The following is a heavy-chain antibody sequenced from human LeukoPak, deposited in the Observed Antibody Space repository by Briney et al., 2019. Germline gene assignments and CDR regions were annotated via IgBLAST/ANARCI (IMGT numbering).Heavy chain of an antibody. CDR3: ARGLYDFWSGYRNAFDI. J-gene: IGHJ3*02. CDR1: GGSFSGYY. Sequence: SETLSLTCAVYGGSFSGYYWSWIRQPPGKGLEWIGEINYSGSTNYNPSLKSRATISVDTSKNQFSLKLSSVTAADTAVYYCARGLYDFWSGYRNAFDIWGQGTMVTVSS. CDR2: INYSGST. D-gene: IGHD3-3*01. V-gene: IGHV4-34*01.